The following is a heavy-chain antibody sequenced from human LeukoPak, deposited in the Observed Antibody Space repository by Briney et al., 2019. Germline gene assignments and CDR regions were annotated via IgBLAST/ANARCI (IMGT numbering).Heavy chain of an antibody. CDR3: ARDPSSSWYYFDY. Sequence: PSETLSLTCTVSGGSISSSSYYWGWIRQPPGKGLEWIGSIYYSGSTYYNPSLKSRVTISVDTSKNQFSLKLSSVTAADTAVYYCARDPSSSWYYFDYWGQGTLVTVSS. CDR1: GGSISSSSYY. J-gene: IGHJ4*02. V-gene: IGHV4-39*07. D-gene: IGHD6-13*01. CDR2: IYYSGST.